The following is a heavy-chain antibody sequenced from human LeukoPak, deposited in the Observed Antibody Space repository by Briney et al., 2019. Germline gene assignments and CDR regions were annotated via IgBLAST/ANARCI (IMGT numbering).Heavy chain of an antibody. CDR2: INGDGTPT. V-gene: IGHV3-74*01. D-gene: IGHD5-24*01. Sequence: GGSLRLSCTVSGFTFSDYWIHWVRQAPGKGLVWVSRINGDGTPTTSPASVKGPFTISRDNAHYTLYLQMHTLRAGDTAVYYCATAENYRFDYWGEGTLVTVSS. J-gene: IGHJ4*02. CDR3: ATAENYRFDY. CDR1: GFTFSDYW.